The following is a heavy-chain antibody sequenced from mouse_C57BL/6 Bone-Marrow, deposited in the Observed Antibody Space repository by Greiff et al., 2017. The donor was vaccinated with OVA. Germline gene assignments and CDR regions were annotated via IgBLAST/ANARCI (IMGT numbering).Heavy chain of an antibody. V-gene: IGHV14-4*01. CDR2: IDPENGDT. Sequence: VQLQQSGAELVRPGASVKLSCTASGFNIKDAYMHWVKQRPEQGLEWIGWIDPENGDTEYASKFQGKATITADTSSNTAYLQLSSLTSEDTAVYYCTTVYYGNYGWFAYWGQGTLVTVSA. CDR1: GFNIKDAY. CDR3: TTVYYGNYGWFAY. J-gene: IGHJ3*01. D-gene: IGHD2-1*01.